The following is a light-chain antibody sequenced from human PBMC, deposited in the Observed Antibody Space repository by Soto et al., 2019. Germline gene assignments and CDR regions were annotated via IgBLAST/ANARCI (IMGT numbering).Light chain of an antibody. CDR1: QDNNNY. CDR2: AAS. CDR3: QKYNSAPQT. V-gene: IGKV1-27*01. Sequence: DIQMTQSPSSLSASVGDRVTITCRASQDNNNYLAWYQHKPGKVPKLLIYAASTLQSGVPSRFGGSGAGTEFTLTMSSLRAEDLPTYYGQKYNSAPQTFGQGKRRVI. J-gene: IGKJ5*01.